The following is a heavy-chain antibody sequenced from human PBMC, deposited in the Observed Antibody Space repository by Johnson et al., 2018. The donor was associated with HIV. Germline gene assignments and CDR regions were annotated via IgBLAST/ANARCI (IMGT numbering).Heavy chain of an antibody. Sequence: QVQLVESGGGLVQPGGSLRLSCAVSGFIFRDYYMSWIRQAPGKGLEWVSYISSSGKSTNYADSVKGRFTISRDNSKNTLYLQMNSLRAEDTAVYYCARFRSSNWFDAFDIWGQGTMVTVSA. CDR2: ISSSGKST. CDR3: ARFRSSNWFDAFDI. CDR1: GFIFRDYY. J-gene: IGHJ3*02. V-gene: IGHV3-11*05. D-gene: IGHD6-13*01.